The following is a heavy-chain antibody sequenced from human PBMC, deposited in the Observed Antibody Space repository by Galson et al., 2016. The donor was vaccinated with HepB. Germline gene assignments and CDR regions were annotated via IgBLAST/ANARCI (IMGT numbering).Heavy chain of an antibody. D-gene: IGHD6-19*01. V-gene: IGHV3-11*01. J-gene: IGHJ4*02. CDR1: GFTFSDYY. Sequence: SLRLSCAASGFTFSDYYMNWIRQAPGKGLEWISYISDSGTTKYYADSVRGRFTISRDNAKNSVYLQMTSLRPEDTAVYYCATDPTLAGIFDSWGQGTLVTVSS. CDR3: ATDPTLAGIFDS. CDR2: ISDSGTTK.